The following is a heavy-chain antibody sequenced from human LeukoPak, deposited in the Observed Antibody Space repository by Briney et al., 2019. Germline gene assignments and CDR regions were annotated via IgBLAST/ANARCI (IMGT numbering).Heavy chain of an antibody. J-gene: IGHJ4*02. CDR2: IYYSGST. Sequence: SETLSLTCTVSGGSIRSYYWSWIRQPPGKGLEWIGYIYYSGSTNYHHSLKSRVTISVATSNNQFSLKLSSVTAADTAVYYCARDVLHYYDSSGYYLDYWGQGTLVTVSS. D-gene: IGHD3-22*01. CDR1: GGSIRSYY. CDR3: ARDVLHYYDSSGYYLDY. V-gene: IGHV4-59*01.